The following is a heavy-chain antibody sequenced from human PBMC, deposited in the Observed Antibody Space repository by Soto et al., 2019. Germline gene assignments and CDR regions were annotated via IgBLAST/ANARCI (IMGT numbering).Heavy chain of an antibody. V-gene: IGHV1-18*01. Sequence: APVKVSCKASGYTFTSYGISWVRQAPGQGLEWMGWISAYNGNTNYAQKLQGRVTMTTDTSTSTAYMELRSLRSDDTAVYYCARDHSSSWDGIWPRYYYYGMDVWGQGTTVTVSS. CDR1: GYTFTSYG. CDR3: ARDHSSSWDGIWPRYYYYGMDV. CDR2: ISAYNGNT. J-gene: IGHJ6*02. D-gene: IGHD6-13*01.